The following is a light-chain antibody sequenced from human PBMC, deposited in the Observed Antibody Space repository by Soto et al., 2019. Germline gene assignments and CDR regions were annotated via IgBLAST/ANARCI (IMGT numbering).Light chain of an antibody. CDR2: RAS. V-gene: IGKV1-5*03. CDR3: QQYNSYSRT. Sequence: DIQMTPSPATLSASVGDRVTITCLASQSISSWLAWYQQKPGKAPKLLIYRASSLESGVPSRFSGSGSGTEFTLTISSLQPDDFATYYCQQYNSYSRTFGQGTKVEIK. CDR1: QSISSW. J-gene: IGKJ1*01.